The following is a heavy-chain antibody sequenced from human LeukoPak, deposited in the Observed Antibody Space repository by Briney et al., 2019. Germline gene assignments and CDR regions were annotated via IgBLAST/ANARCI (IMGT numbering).Heavy chain of an antibody. CDR3: ASTIGSAGTQY. Sequence: PGGSLRLSCAASGFTFSSYGMHWVRQAPGKGLEWVAVISYDGSNKYYADSVKGRFTISRDNAKNRLYLQMNSLGAEDTAVYYCASTIGSAGTQYWGQGTLVTVSS. CDR2: ISYDGSNK. J-gene: IGHJ4*02. CDR1: GFTFSSYG. D-gene: IGHD6-13*01. V-gene: IGHV3-30*03.